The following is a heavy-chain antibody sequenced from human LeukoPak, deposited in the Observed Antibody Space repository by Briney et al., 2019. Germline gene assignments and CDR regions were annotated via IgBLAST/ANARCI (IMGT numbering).Heavy chain of an antibody. J-gene: IGHJ3*02. D-gene: IGHD3/OR15-3a*01. CDR1: GYTFTSYG. Sequence: GASVKVSCKASGYTFTSYGISWVRQAPGQGLEWMGWISAYNGNTNYAQKLQGRVTMTTDTSTSTAYTELRSLRSDDTAVYYCARVDTWHHNFDIWGQGTMVTVSS. CDR2: ISAYNGNT. V-gene: IGHV1-18*01. CDR3: ARVDTWHHNFDI.